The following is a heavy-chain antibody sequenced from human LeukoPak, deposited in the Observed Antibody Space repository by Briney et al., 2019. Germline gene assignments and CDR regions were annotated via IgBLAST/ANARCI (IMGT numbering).Heavy chain of an antibody. J-gene: IGHJ4*02. Sequence: GGSLRLSCAASGFTFGSYGMHWVRQAPGKGLEWVAFIRSDGSNKYYADSVKGRFTISRDNSKNTLYLQMNSLRAEDTAVYYCAKDDRIQTRRYSYNYWGQGTLVTVSS. CDR1: GFTFGSYG. D-gene: IGHD5-18*01. CDR3: AKDDRIQTRRYSYNY. CDR2: IRSDGSNK. V-gene: IGHV3-30*02.